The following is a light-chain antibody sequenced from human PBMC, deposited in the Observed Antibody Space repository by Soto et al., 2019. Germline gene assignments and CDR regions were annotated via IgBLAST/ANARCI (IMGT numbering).Light chain of an antibody. CDR1: SSDVGGYNY. CDR3: SSYTNSSPYV. V-gene: IGLV2-14*01. Sequence: QSALTQPASVSGSPGQSITISCTGTSSDVGGYNYVSWYQQHPGKAPKLMIYDVSSRPSGVSNRFSGSKSGNSASLSISGHQAEDEADYYCSSYTNSSPYVFGTGTKLTVL. J-gene: IGLJ1*01. CDR2: DVS.